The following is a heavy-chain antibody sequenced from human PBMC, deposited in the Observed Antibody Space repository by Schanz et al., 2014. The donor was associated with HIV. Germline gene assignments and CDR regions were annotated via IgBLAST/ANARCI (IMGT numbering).Heavy chain of an antibody. Sequence: QVLLVESGGGVVQPGRSLRLSCAASGYSFSTYGMYWVRQAPGKGLEWVADIWHDGSNKNYADSVKGRFTISRDNSRNTVYLQMDSLSVEDTAVYYCAKGWRGYSISSLVDYWGQGSLVTVSS. J-gene: IGHJ4*02. CDR1: GYSFSTYG. D-gene: IGHD6-6*01. CDR3: AKGWRGYSISSLVDY. CDR2: IWHDGSNK. V-gene: IGHV3-33*03.